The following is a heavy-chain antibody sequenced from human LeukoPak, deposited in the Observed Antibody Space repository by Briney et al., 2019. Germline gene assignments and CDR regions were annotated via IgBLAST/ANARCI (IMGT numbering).Heavy chain of an antibody. D-gene: IGHD3-3*01. J-gene: IGHJ5*02. CDR3: ARHRDFWSGFNWFDP. CDR1: GGSISSYY. CDR2: IYTSGST. V-gene: IGHV4-59*08. Sequence: PSETLSLTCTVSGGSISSYYWSWIRQPPGKGLECIGYIYTSGSTNYNPSLKSRVTISVDTSKHQFSLKLSSVTAAYTAVYYCARHRDFWSGFNWFDPWGQGNLVTVSS.